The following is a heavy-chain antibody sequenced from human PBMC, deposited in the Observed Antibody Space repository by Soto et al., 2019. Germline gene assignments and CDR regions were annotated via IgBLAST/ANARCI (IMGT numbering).Heavy chain of an antibody. J-gene: IGHJ6*03. D-gene: IGHD3-3*01. V-gene: IGHV3-7*01. CDR1: GFTFSSYW. Sequence: GGSLRLSCAASGFTFSSYWMSWVRQAPGKGLEWVANIKQDGSEKYYVDPVKGRFTISRDNAKNSLYLQMNSLRAEDTAVYYCARDGIHDFWSGYSLGYMDVWGKGATVTVSS. CDR3: ARDGIHDFWSGYSLGYMDV. CDR2: IKQDGSEK.